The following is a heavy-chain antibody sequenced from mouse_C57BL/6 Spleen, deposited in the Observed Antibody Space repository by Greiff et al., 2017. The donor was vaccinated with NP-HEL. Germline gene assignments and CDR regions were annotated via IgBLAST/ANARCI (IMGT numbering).Heavy chain of an antibody. J-gene: IGHJ2*01. V-gene: IGHV5-9-1*02. CDR2: ISSGGDYI. D-gene: IGHD1-1*01. CDR1: GFTFSSYA. Sequence: DVQLVESGEGLVKPGGSLKLSCAASGFTFSSYAMSWVRQTPEKRLEWVAYISSGGDYIYYADTVKGRFTISRDNARNTLYLQMSSLKSEDTAMYYCTRDRDYGSSPHFDYWGQGTTLTVSS. CDR3: TRDRDYGSSPHFDY.